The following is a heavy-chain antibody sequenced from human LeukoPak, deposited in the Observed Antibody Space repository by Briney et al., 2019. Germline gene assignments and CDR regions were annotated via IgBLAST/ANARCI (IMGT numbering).Heavy chain of an antibody. CDR3: ASLLGYCSSISCVDP. CDR1: GGSFSGYY. CDR2: INHSGST. Sequence: SETLSLTCAVYGGSFSGYYWSWIRQPPGKGLEWIGEINHSGSTNYNPSLKSRVTISVDTSKSQFSLKLSSVTAADTAVYYCASLLGYCSSISCVDPWGQGTLVTVSS. D-gene: IGHD2-2*01. J-gene: IGHJ5*02. V-gene: IGHV4-34*01.